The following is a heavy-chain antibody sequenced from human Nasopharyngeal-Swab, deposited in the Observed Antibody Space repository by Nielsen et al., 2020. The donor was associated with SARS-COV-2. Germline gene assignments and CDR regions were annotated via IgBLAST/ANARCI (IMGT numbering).Heavy chain of an antibody. D-gene: IGHD3-10*01. Sequence: GGSLRLSCAASGFTFSGSAMHWVRQAFGKGLEWVGRIRSKANSYATAYAASVKGRFTISRDDSKNTAYLQMNSLKTEDTAVYYCTGGVTMVRHWGQGTLVTVSS. V-gene: IGHV3-73*01. J-gene: IGHJ4*02. CDR2: IRSKANSYAT. CDR1: GFTFSGSA. CDR3: TGGVTMVRH.